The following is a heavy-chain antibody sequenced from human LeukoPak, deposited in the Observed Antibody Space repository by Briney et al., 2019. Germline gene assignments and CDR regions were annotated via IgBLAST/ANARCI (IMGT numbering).Heavy chain of an antibody. CDR2: VYYGRSP. D-gene: IGHD6-25*01. Sequence: AETLSLTCTASGDSISRSTYYWAWIRQPPGKGLEWIGSVYYGRSPYFNPSLESRATISVDTSKNHFSLKMSSVTAADTAVYYCARSSGTGTFSYWGQGTLVTVSS. J-gene: IGHJ4*02. V-gene: IGHV4-39*02. CDR3: ARSSGTGTFSY. CDR1: GDSISRSTYY.